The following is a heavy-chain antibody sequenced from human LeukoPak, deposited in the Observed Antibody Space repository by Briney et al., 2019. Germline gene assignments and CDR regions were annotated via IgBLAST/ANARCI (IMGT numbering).Heavy chain of an antibody. D-gene: IGHD3-22*01. CDR3: ARWGRGPAFYDSSDYAPHAFDI. CDR1: GFTVSSNY. CDR2: IYSGGST. Sequence: GGSLRLSCAASGFTVSSNYMSWVRQAPGKGLEWVSVIYSGGSTYYADSVKGRFTISRDNSKNTLYLQMNSLRADDTAVYYCARWGRGPAFYDSSDYAPHAFDIWGQGTKVVVSS. V-gene: IGHV3-53*01. J-gene: IGHJ3*02.